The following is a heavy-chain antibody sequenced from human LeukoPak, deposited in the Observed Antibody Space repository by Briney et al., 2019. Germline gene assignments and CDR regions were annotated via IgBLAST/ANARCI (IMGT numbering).Heavy chain of an antibody. J-gene: IGHJ4*02. CDR2: INHNRVT. CDR1: VGPFTNQF. D-gene: IGHD3-16*01. CDR3: AWHYVWGRFDS. V-gene: IGHV4-34*01. Sequence: PSETLSLTCGVSVGPFTNQFWTWIRQAPGQGLEWIGDINHNRVTNYNPSLQSRVTISPDTSHSLSLRSVTAADTAVYFCAWHYVWGRFDSWGQGTLVTVSS.